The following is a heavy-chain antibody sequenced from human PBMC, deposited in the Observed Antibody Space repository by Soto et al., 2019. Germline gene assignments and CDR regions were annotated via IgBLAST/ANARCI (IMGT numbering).Heavy chain of an antibody. CDR2: ISAYNGNT. V-gene: IGHV1-18*01. D-gene: IGHD3-9*01. CDR1: GYTFTSYG. CDR3: ARDYDILTGPTSDVQPKY. J-gene: IGHJ4*02. Sequence: ASVKVSCKASGYTFTSYGISWVRQAPGQGLEWMGWISAYNGNTNYAQKLQGRVTMTTDTSTSTAYMELRSLRSDDTAVYYCARDYDILTGPTSDVQPKYWGQGTLVTVSS.